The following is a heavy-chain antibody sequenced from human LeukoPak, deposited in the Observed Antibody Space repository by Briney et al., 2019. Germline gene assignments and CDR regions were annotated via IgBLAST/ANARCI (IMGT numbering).Heavy chain of an antibody. V-gene: IGHV1-2*02. D-gene: IGHD3-22*01. CDR1: GYTFTGYY. Sequence: ASVKVSCKASGYTFTGYYMHWVRQAPGQGLEWMGWISPNSGGTNYAQKFQGRVTMTRDTSISTAYMELSRLRSDDTAVYYCARDWDYYDSSGYYFNFNYWGQGTLVTVSS. CDR2: ISPNSGGT. J-gene: IGHJ4*02. CDR3: ARDWDYYDSSGYYFNFNY.